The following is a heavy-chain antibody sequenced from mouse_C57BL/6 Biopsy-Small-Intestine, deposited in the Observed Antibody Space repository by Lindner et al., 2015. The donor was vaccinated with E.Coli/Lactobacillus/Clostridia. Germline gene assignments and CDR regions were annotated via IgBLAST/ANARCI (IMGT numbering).Heavy chain of an antibody. J-gene: IGHJ4*01. CDR2: IIPMFGTA. D-gene: IGHD2-13*01. CDR3: ASPSSRIADRLVAVMGGFDDYYYAMDV. Sequence: SVKVSCKASGGTFSSYSISWVRQAPGQGLEWMGGIIPMFGTANYAQKFQGRVTITADESTSTAYMELSSLRSEDTAVYHCASPSSRIADRLVAVMGGFDDYYYAMDVWGQGTTVTVSS. V-gene: IGHV1-74*01. CDR1: GGTFSSYS.